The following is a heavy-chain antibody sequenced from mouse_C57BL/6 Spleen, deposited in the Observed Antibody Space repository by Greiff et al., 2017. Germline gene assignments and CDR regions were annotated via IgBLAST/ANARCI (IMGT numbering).Heavy chain of an antibody. Sequence: QVQLQQSGAELAKPGASVKLSCKASGYTFTSYWMHWVKQRPGQGLEWIGYINPSSGYTKYNQKFKDKATLTADKSSSTAYMQLSSLTYEDSAVYYCARRVPNWDEAMDYWGQGTSVTVSS. CDR3: ARRVPNWDEAMDY. J-gene: IGHJ4*01. V-gene: IGHV1-7*01. D-gene: IGHD4-1*01. CDR1: GYTFTSYW. CDR2: INPSSGYT.